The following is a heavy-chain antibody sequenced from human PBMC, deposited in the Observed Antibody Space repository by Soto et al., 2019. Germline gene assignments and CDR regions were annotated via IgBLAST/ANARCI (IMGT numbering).Heavy chain of an antibody. CDR2: IYYSGST. CDR1: GGSISSSSYY. Sequence: SETLSLTCTVSGGSISSSSYYWGWIRQPPGKGLEWIGSIYYSGSTYYNPSLKSRVTISVDTSKNQFSLKLSSVTAADTAVYYCATNYAYYYYYGMEVWGQGTTVTVSS. D-gene: IGHD4-4*01. J-gene: IGHJ6*02. V-gene: IGHV4-39*01. CDR3: ATNYAYYYYYGMEV.